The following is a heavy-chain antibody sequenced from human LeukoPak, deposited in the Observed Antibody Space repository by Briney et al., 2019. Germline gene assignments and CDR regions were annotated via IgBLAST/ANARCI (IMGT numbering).Heavy chain of an antibody. CDR1: GFTFGSYA. D-gene: IGHD3-16*01. Sequence: GGSLRLSCAASGFTFGSYAMSWVRQAPGKGLEWVASINHNGNVNYYVDSVKGRFTISRDNAKNSLYLQMSNLRAEDTAVYFCARGGGLDVWGQGATVTVSS. CDR3: ARGGGLDV. V-gene: IGHV3-7*03. J-gene: IGHJ6*02. CDR2: INHNGNVN.